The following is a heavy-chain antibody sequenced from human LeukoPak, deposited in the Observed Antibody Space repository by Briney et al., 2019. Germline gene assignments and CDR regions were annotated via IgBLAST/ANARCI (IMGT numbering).Heavy chain of an antibody. V-gene: IGHV4-34*01. D-gene: IGHD1/OR15-1a*01. Sequence: SETLSLTCAVYGGSFSGYYWSWIRQPPGKGLEWIGEINHSGSTNYNPSLKSRVTISVDTSKNQFSLKLSSVTAADTAAYYCVRRPTRNNWFDPWGQGTLVTVSS. CDR1: GGSFSGYY. CDR3: VRRPTRNNWFDP. J-gene: IGHJ5*02. CDR2: INHSGST.